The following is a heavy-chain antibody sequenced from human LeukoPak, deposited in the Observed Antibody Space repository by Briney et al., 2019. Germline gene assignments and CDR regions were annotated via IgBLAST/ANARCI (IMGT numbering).Heavy chain of an antibody. J-gene: IGHJ4*02. CDR3: ARVVSHSGYSSSNSCYYFDY. Sequence: SETLSLTSSVPGGSIRVVIWSWVRQPPGKGLEWIGYNYYSGSTNYNPSLKSRVTISVDTSKNRFSLKQSSVTPEDTAVYYCARVVSHSGYSSSNSCYYFDYWGQGIPVTVSS. D-gene: IGHD2-2*03. CDR2: NYYSGST. CDR1: GGSIRVVI. V-gene: IGHV4-59*01.